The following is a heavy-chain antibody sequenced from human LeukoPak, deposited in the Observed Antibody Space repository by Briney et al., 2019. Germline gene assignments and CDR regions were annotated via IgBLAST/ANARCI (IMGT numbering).Heavy chain of an antibody. Sequence: GWSLRLSCAASGFAFRSYWMSWVRQAPRRGLAWVANIKQDGSEKYHVASAKGRFTISRNNAKNSLYLQMNSLRAEDTAVYYCARSVSVGATNDYWGQGTLVTVSS. CDR1: GFAFRSYW. V-gene: IGHV3-7*01. D-gene: IGHD1-26*01. J-gene: IGHJ4*02. CDR2: IKQDGSEK. CDR3: ARSVSVGATNDY.